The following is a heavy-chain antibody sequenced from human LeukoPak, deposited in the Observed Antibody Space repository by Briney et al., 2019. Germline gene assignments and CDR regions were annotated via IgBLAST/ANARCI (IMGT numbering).Heavy chain of an antibody. J-gene: IGHJ4*02. CDR2: INPNSGGT. V-gene: IGHV1-2*02. CDR1: GYTITGYY. Sequence: ASVKVSCKAFGYTITGYYLHWVRQAPGQGLEWVGWINPNSGGTNYAQKFQGRVTMTRDTSITTVYMELSRLRSDDTAVYYCSREDYWGQGTLVTISS. CDR3: SREDY.